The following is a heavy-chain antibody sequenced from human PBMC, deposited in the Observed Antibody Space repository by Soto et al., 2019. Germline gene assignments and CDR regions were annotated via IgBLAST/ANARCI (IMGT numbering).Heavy chain of an antibody. D-gene: IGHD2-15*01. V-gene: IGHV1-2*04. CDR2: INPNSGGT. CDR3: ATSRDATSGGLDY. CDR1: GGTFSSYA. Sequence: ASVKVSCKASGGTFSSYAISWVRQAPGQGFDWVGWINPNSGGTNYAQRFQGWVTMTRDTSIKTAYMELSRLRSDDTAVYYCATSRDATSGGLDYWGQGTQVTVSS. J-gene: IGHJ4*02.